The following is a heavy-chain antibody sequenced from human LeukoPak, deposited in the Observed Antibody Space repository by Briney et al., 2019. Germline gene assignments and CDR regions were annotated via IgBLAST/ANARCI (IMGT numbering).Heavy chain of an antibody. CDR3: ARVGHIVAAGTYDW. J-gene: IGHJ4*02. Sequence: SETLSLTCTVSGGPISSYYWSWIRQPPGKGLEWIGYISYSGSPNYNPSLKSRVTISADTSKNQFSLNLSSVTAADTAVYYCARVGHIVAAGTYDWWGQGTLVTVSS. D-gene: IGHD6-13*01. V-gene: IGHV4-59*08. CDR1: GGPISSYY. CDR2: ISYSGSP.